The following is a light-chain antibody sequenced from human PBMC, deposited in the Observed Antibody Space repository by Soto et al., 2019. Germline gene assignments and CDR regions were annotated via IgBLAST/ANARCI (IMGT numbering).Light chain of an antibody. CDR3: SSFTSRFTFV. J-gene: IGLJ1*01. CDR2: EVT. CDR1: RSDVGAYNY. Sequence: LTQPSSVSGSPGQSIAISCTGTRSDVGAYNYVSWYQQHPGKAPKLMISEVTNRPSGVSDRFSGSKSGNTASLTISGLQAEDEADYYCSSFTSRFTFVFGTGTKVTVL. V-gene: IGLV2-14*01.